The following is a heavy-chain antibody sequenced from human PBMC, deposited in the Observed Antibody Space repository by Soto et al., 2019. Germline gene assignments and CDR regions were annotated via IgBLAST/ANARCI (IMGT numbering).Heavy chain of an antibody. CDR2: INPSGGST. J-gene: IGHJ6*02. V-gene: IGHV1-46*01. D-gene: IGHD5-18*01. CDR3: ASRRTAMAKDYYYYGMDV. CDR1: GYTFTSYY. Sequence: GASVKVSCKASGYTFTSYYMHWVRQAPGQGLEWMGIINPSGGSTSYAQKFQGRVTMTRDTSTSTVYMELSSLRSEDTAVYYCASRRTAMAKDYYYYGMDVWGQGTTVTVSS.